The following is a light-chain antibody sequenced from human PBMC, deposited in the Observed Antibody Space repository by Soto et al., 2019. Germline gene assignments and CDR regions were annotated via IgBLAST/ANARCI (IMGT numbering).Light chain of an antibody. Sequence: EIVMTQSPATLSVSPGERATLSCRTSQSVGTTLAWYQQRPGQAPRLLIYAASTRATGIPGRFIGSGSGTDFTLSISSLKSEHFAIYYCQQYNKWPSITVGQGTRLEI. CDR1: QSVGTT. CDR2: AAS. J-gene: IGKJ5*01. V-gene: IGKV3-15*01. CDR3: QQYNKWPSIT.